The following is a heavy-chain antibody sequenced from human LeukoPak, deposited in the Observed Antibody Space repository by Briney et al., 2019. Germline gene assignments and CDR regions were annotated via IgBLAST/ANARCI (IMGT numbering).Heavy chain of an antibody. Sequence: ASVKVSCKASGYTFTSYYLYWVRQAPGQGLEWMGIINPSGGSTNYAQKFQGRVTITADESTSTAYMELSSLRSEDTAVYYCARDHGDYGDYLNFWGQGTLVTVSS. CDR1: GYTFTSYY. CDR3: ARDHGDYGDYLNF. V-gene: IGHV1-46*01. CDR2: INPSGGST. D-gene: IGHD4-17*01. J-gene: IGHJ4*02.